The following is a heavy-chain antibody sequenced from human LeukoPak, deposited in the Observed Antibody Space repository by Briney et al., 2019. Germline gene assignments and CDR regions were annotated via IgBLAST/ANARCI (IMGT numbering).Heavy chain of an antibody. CDR3: ARSTQWLRFPYFDY. D-gene: IGHD3-16*01. V-gene: IGHV3-7*01. Sequence: GGSLRLSCADSGFTFSSYWMSWVRQAPGKGLEWVANIKQDGSEKYYVDSVKGRFTISRDNAKNSLYLQMNSLRAEDTAVYYCARSTQWLRFPYFDYWGQGSLVTVSS. CDR1: GFTFSSYW. J-gene: IGHJ4*02. CDR2: IKQDGSEK.